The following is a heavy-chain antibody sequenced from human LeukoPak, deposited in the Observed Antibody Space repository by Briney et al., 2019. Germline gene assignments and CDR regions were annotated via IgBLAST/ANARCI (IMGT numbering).Heavy chain of an antibody. CDR3: ARSWPGSNYYYYGMDV. V-gene: IGHV3-48*04. Sequence: GGSLRLSCAASGFTFSSYSMNWVRQAPGKGPEWVSHISSSSSTIYYADSVKGRFTISRDNAKNSLYLQMNSLRVEDTAVYYCARSWPGSNYYYYGMDVWGQGTTVTVSS. D-gene: IGHD3-10*01. CDR2: ISSSSSTI. J-gene: IGHJ6*02. CDR1: GFTFSSYS.